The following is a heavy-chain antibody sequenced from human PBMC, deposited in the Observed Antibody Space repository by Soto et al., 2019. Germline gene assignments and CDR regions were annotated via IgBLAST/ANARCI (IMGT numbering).Heavy chain of an antibody. CDR1: GFTFSSYG. Sequence: GGSLRLCCAASGFTFSSYGMHWVRQAPGKGLEWVAVISYDGSNKYYADSVKGRFTISRDNSKNTLYLQMNSLRAEDTAVYYCAKDQNSNIAAADYWGQGTLVTVSS. CDR2: ISYDGSNK. J-gene: IGHJ4*02. CDR3: AKDQNSNIAAADY. D-gene: IGHD6-13*01. V-gene: IGHV3-30*18.